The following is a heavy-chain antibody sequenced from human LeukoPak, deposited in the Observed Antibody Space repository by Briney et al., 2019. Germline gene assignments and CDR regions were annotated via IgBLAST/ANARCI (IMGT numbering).Heavy chain of an antibody. V-gene: IGHV1-8*03. J-gene: IGHJ3*02. CDR3: ARSPVVGYFDWLLQHDAFDI. CDR2: MNPNSGNT. Sequence: ASVKVSCKASGYTFTSYDINWVRQATGQGLEWMGWMNPNSGNTGYAQKFQGRVTITRNTSISTAYMELSSLRSEDTAVYYCARSPVVGYFDWLLQHDAFDIWGQGTMVTVSS. CDR1: GYTFTSYD. D-gene: IGHD3-9*01.